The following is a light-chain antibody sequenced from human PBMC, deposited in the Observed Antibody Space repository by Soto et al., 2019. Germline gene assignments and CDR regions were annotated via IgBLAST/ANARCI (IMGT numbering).Light chain of an antibody. CDR3: QQYNNYEWT. Sequence: DIQMTQSPSTLSASVGDRVTIDCRASHNINNLLAWYQQKPGEAPKLLIFRASNLYSGVPPRFSGSGSGTQFTLTINGLQPDDFATYYCQQYNNYEWTFGQAIKVEVK. CDR2: RAS. V-gene: IGKV1-5*03. CDR1: HNINNL. J-gene: IGKJ1*01.